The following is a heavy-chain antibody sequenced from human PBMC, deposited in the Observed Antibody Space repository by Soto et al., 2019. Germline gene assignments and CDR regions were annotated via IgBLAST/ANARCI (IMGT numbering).Heavy chain of an antibody. J-gene: IGHJ3*01. D-gene: IGHD2-21*01. CDR2: IIIENANT. V-gene: IGHV1-3*04. CDR3: ARLRFCGGDSCYPLDV. Sequence: GASVKVSCKASGYTFTGYYMHWVRQAPGQGLEWMGWIIIENANTKYSENFQGRLTITRDTSASTVYMDLSSLKLEDTAIYYCARLRFCGGDSCYPLDVWGQGSKVTVSS. CDR1: GYTFTGYY.